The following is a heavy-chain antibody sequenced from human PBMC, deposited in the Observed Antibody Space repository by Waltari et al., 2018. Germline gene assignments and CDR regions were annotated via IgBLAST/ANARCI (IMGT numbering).Heavy chain of an antibody. CDR3: ARDLYPQAQQRYNAMDI. V-gene: IGHV3-21*01. CDR1: GFTFSSYS. Sequence: EVQLVESGGGLVKPGGSLRLSCAASGFTFSSYSVNWVRQAPGKGLEWIACINEGRSYIYYAHSRKDRLTISRDNAKNSLFLQMNSLRAEDTAVYYCARDLYPQAQQRYNAMDIWGQGTTVTVSS. J-gene: IGHJ6*02. CDR2: INEGRSYI.